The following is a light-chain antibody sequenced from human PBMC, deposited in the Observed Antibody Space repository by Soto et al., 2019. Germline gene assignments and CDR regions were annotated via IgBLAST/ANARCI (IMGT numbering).Light chain of an antibody. CDR3: QQRSKMPLT. CDR2: DAS. J-gene: IGKJ1*01. Sequence: ELVLTQSPATLSLSSGETATLPCRASQSVRNYLAWYQQKPGQAPRLLIYDASNRATGIPARFSGTGSETDFTLTISSLEPEDFAIYYCQQRSKMPLTFGHGTKVDIK. V-gene: IGKV3-11*01. CDR1: QSVRNY.